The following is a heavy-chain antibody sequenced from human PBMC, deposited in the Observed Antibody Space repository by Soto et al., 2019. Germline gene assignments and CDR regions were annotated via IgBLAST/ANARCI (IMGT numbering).Heavy chain of an antibody. Sequence: EVQLVESGGGLVQPGRSLRLSCAASGFTFDDYAMHWVRQAPGKGLEWVSGISWNSGNIGYADSVKGRFTISRDNAKKSLYLQMNSLRTEDTALYYCAKDIGGADGYYYNMDVWGKGTTVTVSS. CDR3: AKDIGGADGYYYNMDV. CDR1: GFTFDDYA. V-gene: IGHV3-9*01. D-gene: IGHD6-25*01. CDR2: ISWNSGNI. J-gene: IGHJ6*03.